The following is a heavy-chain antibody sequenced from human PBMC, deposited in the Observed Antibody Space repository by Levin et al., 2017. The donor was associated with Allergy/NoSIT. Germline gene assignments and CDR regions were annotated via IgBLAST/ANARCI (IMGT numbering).Heavy chain of an antibody. Sequence: ASVKVSCAASGFTFSSYSMNWVRQAPGKGLEWVSSISSSSSYIYYADSVKGRFTISRDNAKNSLYLQMNSLRAEDTAVYYCARDLYGSGNWFDPWGQGTLVTVSS. CDR1: GFTFSSYS. D-gene: IGHD3-10*01. CDR2: ISSSSSYI. J-gene: IGHJ5*02. V-gene: IGHV3-21*01. CDR3: ARDLYGSGNWFDP.